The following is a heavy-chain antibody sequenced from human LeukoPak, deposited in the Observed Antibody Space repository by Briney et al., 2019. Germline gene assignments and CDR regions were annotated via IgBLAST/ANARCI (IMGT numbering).Heavy chain of an antibody. CDR3: ARGQGGSYYAPIPFDY. V-gene: IGHV4-59*01. Sequence: SETLSLTCTVSGGSISSYYWSWIRQPPGKGLEWIGYIYYSGSTNYNPSLKSRVTISVDTSKNQFSLKLSSVTAADTAVYYCARGQGGSYYAPIPFDYWGQGALVTVSS. D-gene: IGHD1-26*01. J-gene: IGHJ4*02. CDR1: GGSISSYY. CDR2: IYYSGST.